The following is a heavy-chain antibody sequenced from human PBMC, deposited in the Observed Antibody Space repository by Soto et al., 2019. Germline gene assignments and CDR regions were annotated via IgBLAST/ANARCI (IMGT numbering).Heavy chain of an antibody. CDR1: GGSISSGGYY. J-gene: IGHJ5*02. V-gene: IGHV4-31*03. CDR2: IYYSGST. D-gene: IGHD3-10*01. Sequence: SETLSLTCTVSGGSISSGGYYWSWIRQHPGKGLEWIGYIYYSGSTYYNPSLKSRVTISVDTSKNQFSLKLSSVTAADTAVYYCARPASAMVRGVIPCFDPWGQGTLVTVS. CDR3: ARPASAMVRGVIPCFDP.